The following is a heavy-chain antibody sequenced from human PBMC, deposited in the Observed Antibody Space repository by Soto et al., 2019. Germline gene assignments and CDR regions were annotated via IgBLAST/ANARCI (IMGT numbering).Heavy chain of an antibody. CDR3: ARGSTGYSSSWYRY. D-gene: IGHD6-13*01. J-gene: IGHJ4*02. Sequence: SETLSLTCTVSGGSISRYYWSWIRQPPGKGLEWIGYIYNSESTNYNPALKSRVTISEDTSKNQFSLKLSSVTAADTAGYDCARGSTGYSSSWYRYWGQGTLVTVSS. CDR1: GGSISRYY. CDR2: IYNSEST. V-gene: IGHV4-59*08.